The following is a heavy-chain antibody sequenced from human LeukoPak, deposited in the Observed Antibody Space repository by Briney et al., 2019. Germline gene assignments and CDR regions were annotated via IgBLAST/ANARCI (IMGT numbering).Heavy chain of an antibody. CDR2: MNPNSGNT. D-gene: IGHD2/OR15-2a*01. J-gene: IGHJ5*02. CDR1: GYTFTSYD. CDR3: ARGHTISMANWFDP. V-gene: IGHV1-8*03. Sequence: ASVKVSCKASGYTFTSYDINWVRQATGQGLEWMGWMNPNSGNTGYAQKFQGRVTITRNTSISTAYMELSSLRSEDTAVYYCARGHTISMANWFDPWGQGTLVTVSS.